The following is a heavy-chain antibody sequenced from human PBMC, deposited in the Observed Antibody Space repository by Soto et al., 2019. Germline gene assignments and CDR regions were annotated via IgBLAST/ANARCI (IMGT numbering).Heavy chain of an antibody. CDR1: GGSISSGGYY. CDR3: ARDSREVTMVRGVYYYGMDV. D-gene: IGHD3-10*01. Sequence: PSETLSLTCTVSGGSISSGGYYWSWIRQHPGKGLEWIGYIYYSGSTYYNPSLKSRVTISVDTSKNQFSLKLSSVTAADTAVYYCARDSREVTMVRGVYYYGMDVWGQGTTVTVSS. V-gene: IGHV4-31*03. J-gene: IGHJ6*02. CDR2: IYYSGST.